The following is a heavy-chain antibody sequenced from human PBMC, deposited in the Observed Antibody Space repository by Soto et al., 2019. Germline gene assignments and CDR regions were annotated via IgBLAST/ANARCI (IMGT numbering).Heavy chain of an antibody. V-gene: IGHV3-21*01. CDR2: ISSSSSYI. Sequence: GGSLRLSCAASGFTFSSYSMNWVRQAPGKGLEWVSSISSSSSYIYYADSVKGRFTISRDNAKNSLYLQMNSLRAEDTAVYYCARDSDGSGSYYNPIGYYYYYMDVWGKGTTVTVSS. CDR1: GFTFSSYS. CDR3: ARDSDGSGSYYNPIGYYYYYMDV. D-gene: IGHD3-10*01. J-gene: IGHJ6*03.